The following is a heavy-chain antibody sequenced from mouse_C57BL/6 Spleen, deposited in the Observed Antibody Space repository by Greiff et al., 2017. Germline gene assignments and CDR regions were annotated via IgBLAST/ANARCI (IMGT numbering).Heavy chain of an antibody. CDR1: GYTFTSYW. D-gene: IGHD2-12*01. Sequence: QVQLKQPGAELVMPGASVKLSCKASGYTFTSYWMHWVKQRPGQGLEWIGEIDPSDSYTNYNQKFKGKSTLTVDKSSSTAYMQLSSLTSEDSAVYYCARGAFTTGAWFAYWGQGTLVTVSA. CDR3: ARGAFTTGAWFAY. J-gene: IGHJ3*01. V-gene: IGHV1-69*01. CDR2: IDPSDSYT.